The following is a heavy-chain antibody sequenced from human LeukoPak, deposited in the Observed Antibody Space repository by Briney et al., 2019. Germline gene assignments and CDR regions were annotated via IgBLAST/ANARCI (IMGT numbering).Heavy chain of an antibody. V-gene: IGHV4-39*07. D-gene: IGHD3-10*01. J-gene: IGHJ4*02. CDR3: ALLSSRGYYYASGSPTDY. CDR1: GGSISSSSYY. Sequence: SETLSLTCTVSGGSISSSSYYWGWIRQPPGKGLEWIGSIYYSGSTYYNPSLKSRVTISVDTSKNQFSLKLSSVTAADTAVYFCALLSSRGYYYASGSPTDYWGQGTLVTVSS. CDR2: IYYSGST.